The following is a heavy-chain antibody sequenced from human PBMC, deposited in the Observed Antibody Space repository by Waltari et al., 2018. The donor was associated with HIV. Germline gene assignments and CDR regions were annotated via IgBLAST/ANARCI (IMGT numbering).Heavy chain of an antibody. CDR3: AKEGATLTTSAYFYYYGMDV. Sequence: QVQLVESGGGVVQPGGSLRISCAASGFTFTGSDMHWVRRATGKGLEWVAFMRNDGTNKYYADSVKGRVTISRDNSKNSLYLQMNSLRAEDTALYYCAKEGATLTTSAYFYYYGMDVWGQGTTVTVSS. CDR2: MRNDGTNK. J-gene: IGHJ6*02. CDR1: GFTFTGSD. D-gene: IGHD4-4*01. V-gene: IGHV3-30*02.